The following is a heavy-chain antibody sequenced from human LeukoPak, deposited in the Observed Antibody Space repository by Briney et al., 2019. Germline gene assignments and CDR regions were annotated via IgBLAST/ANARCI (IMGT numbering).Heavy chain of an antibody. CDR2: IIPMFGAV. D-gene: IGHD3-22*01. J-gene: IGHJ4*02. CDR3: VRDYDISGPQKNFFDY. CDR1: GGTFSSYA. Sequence: SVKVSCKASGGTFSSYAISWVRQAPGQGLQWMGGIIPMFGAVNYAQKFQGRVTITADKSTGTAYMELSSLRSEDTAVYYCVRDYDISGPQKNFFDYWGQGTLVTVSS. V-gene: IGHV1-69*06.